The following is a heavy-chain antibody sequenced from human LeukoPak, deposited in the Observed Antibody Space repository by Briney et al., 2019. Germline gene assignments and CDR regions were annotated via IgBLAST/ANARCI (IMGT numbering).Heavy chain of an antibody. Sequence: RSGETLSLTCTVSGGSISSYYWSWIRQPAGKGLEWIGRIYTSGSTNYNPSLKSRVTMSVNTSKNKLSLKLSSVTAADTAVYYCARDRGYGGKGYNWFDPWGQGTLVTVSS. CDR1: GGSISSYY. D-gene: IGHD4-23*01. V-gene: IGHV4-4*07. CDR2: IYTSGST. CDR3: ARDRGYGGKGYNWFDP. J-gene: IGHJ5*02.